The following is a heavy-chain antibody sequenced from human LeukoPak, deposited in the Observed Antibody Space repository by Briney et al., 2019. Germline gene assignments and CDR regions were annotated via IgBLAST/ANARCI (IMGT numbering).Heavy chain of an antibody. Sequence: SETLSLTCTVPGGSISSSTYYWGWIRQPPGKGLEWIGSIYYSGYTYYNPSLKSRVIISVDTSKNQFSLKLTSVTAADTAVYYCATAHCGGDCYLFQHWGQGTLVTVSS. D-gene: IGHD2-21*02. CDR3: ATAHCGGDCYLFQH. V-gene: IGHV4-39*01. CDR2: IYYSGYT. J-gene: IGHJ1*01. CDR1: GGSISSSTYY.